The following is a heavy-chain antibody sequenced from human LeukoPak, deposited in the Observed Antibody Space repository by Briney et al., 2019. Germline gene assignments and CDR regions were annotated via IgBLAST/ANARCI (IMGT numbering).Heavy chain of an antibody. CDR2: ISGGGVGT. V-gene: IGHV3-23*01. CDR3: ASQFYSMATIY. J-gene: IGHJ4*02. D-gene: IGHD5-24*01. CDR1: GFTFSSYA. Sequence: GGSLRLSCAASGFTFSSYAMSWVRQAPGKGLEWLSAISGGGVGTYYADSVKGRFTISRDNSKNSLYLQMNSLRAEDTAVYYCASQFYSMATIYWGQGTLVTVSS.